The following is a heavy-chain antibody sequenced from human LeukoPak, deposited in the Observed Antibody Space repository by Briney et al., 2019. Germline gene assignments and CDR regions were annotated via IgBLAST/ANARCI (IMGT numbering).Heavy chain of an antibody. CDR3: SVWFGELSH. V-gene: IGHV1-2*02. CDR2: ISPNSGGT. D-gene: IGHD3-10*01. Sequence: GASVKVSCKTSGYTFTDYNIHWVRQAPGQGLEWMGWISPNSGGTNYAQRFQGMVTMTRDTSISIAYMDLSSLKSDDTATYYCSVWFGELSHWGQGTLVTVSS. CDR1: GYTFTDYN. J-gene: IGHJ4*02.